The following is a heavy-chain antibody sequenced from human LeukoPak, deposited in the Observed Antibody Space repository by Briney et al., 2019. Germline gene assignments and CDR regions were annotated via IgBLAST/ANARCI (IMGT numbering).Heavy chain of an antibody. V-gene: IGHV1-24*01. Sequence: ASVKVSCKVSAYTLTELSMHWVRQAPGKGLEWMGGFDPEDGETIYAQKFQGRVTMTEDTSTDTAYMELSSLRSEDTAVYYCATSIAVAGAYDAFDIWGQGTMVTVSS. CDR3: ATSIAVAGAYDAFDI. J-gene: IGHJ3*02. D-gene: IGHD6-19*01. CDR2: FDPEDGET. CDR1: AYTLTELS.